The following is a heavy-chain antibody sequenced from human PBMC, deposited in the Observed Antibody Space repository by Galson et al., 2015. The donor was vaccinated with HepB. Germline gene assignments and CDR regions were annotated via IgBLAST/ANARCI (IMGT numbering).Heavy chain of an antibody. J-gene: IGHJ5*02. CDR3: ARLPIGDSSAKWFDP. CDR1: GGSISSSSYY. V-gene: IGHV4-39*01. D-gene: IGHD3-22*01. Sequence: SETLSLTCTVSGGSISSSSYYWGWIRQPPGKGLEWIGSIYYSGSTYYNPSLKSRVTISVDTSKNQFSLKLSSVTAADTAVYYCARLPIGDSSAKWFDPWGQGTLVTVSS. CDR2: IYYSGST.